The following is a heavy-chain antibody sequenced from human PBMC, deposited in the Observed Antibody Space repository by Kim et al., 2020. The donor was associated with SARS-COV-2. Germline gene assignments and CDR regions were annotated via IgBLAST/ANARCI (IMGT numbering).Heavy chain of an antibody. CDR1: GFTFSNAW. CDR3: TTVRGCSGGSCYRYGMDV. Sequence: GGSLRLSCAASGFTFSNAWMSWVRQAPGKGLEWVGRIKSKTDGGTTDYAAPVKGRFTISRDDSKNTLYLQMNSLKTEDTAVYYCTTVRGCSGGSCYRYGMDVWGQGNTVTVSS. V-gene: IGHV3-15*01. CDR2: IKSKTDGGTT. J-gene: IGHJ6*02. D-gene: IGHD2-15*01.